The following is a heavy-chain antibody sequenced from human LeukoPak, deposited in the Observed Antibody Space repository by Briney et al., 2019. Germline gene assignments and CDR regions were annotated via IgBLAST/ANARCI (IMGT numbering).Heavy chain of an antibody. CDR2: INRDGSRT. CDR1: GFTFSSNW. V-gene: IGHV3-74*01. CDR3: ASEGGDYGDP. Sequence: GGSLRLSCAASGFTFSSNWMHWVRQVPGKGLVWVSRINRDGSRTDYADSVKGRFTISRDNAKNTLYLQMNSLRAENTAVYYCASEGGDYGDPWGQGTLVTVSS. J-gene: IGHJ5*02. D-gene: IGHD4/OR15-4a*01.